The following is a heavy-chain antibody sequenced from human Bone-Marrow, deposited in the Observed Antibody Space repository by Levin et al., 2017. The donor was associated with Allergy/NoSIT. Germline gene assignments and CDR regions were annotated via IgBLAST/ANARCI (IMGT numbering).Heavy chain of an antibody. V-gene: IGHV3-11*01. D-gene: IGHD2-21*02. CDR1: GFTFSDYY. J-gene: IGHJ4*02. CDR3: ARVRGGDCYSFDY. Sequence: LSLTCAASGFTFSDYYMSWIRQAPGKGLEWVSYISSSGSTIYYADSVKGRFTISRDNAKNSLYLQMNSLRAEDTAVYYCARVRGGDCYSFDYWGQGTLVTVSS. CDR2: ISSSGSTI.